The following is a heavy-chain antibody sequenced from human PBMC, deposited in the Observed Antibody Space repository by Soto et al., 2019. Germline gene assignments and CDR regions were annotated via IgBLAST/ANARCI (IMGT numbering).Heavy chain of an antibody. CDR3: ARPPGHISDWHYFDL. V-gene: IGHV1-2*02. CDR2: ISPKSGGT. J-gene: IGHJ4*02. D-gene: IGHD2-21*02. Sequence: ASVKVSGKASVYTCIDYYMHWVRQAPGQGFEWVGRISPKSGGTIYAWKFQGRVRMTWDTSLKTAYTELSSLRSYDTAVYYCARPPGHISDWHYFDLWGQGTLVTVS. CDR1: VYTCIDYY.